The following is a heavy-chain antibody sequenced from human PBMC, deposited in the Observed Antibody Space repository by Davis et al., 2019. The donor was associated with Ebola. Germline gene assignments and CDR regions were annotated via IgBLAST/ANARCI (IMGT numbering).Heavy chain of an antibody. D-gene: IGHD5-18*01. CDR3: TRDGRGYNYGTYYYYIDV. V-gene: IGHV1-2*02. J-gene: IGHJ6*03. CDR1: GYTFTGYY. CDR2: INPNSGGT. Sequence: ASVKVSCKASGYTFTGYYMHWVRQAPGQGLEWMGWINPNSGGTNYAQKFQGRVTMTRDTSISTAYMELSRLRSDDTAVYYCTRDGRGYNYGTYYYYIDVWGKGTQVTVTS.